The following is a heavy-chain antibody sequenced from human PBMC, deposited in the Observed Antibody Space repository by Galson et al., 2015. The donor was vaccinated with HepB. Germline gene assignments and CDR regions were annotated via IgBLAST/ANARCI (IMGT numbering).Heavy chain of an antibody. D-gene: IGHD3-9*01. V-gene: IGHV1-69*13. J-gene: IGHJ4*02. CDR2: IIPISGTA. Sequence: SVKVSCKASGGTFSSYVISWVRQAPGQGLEWMGGIIPISGTAKYAQKFQGRVTITADESTSTAYMELSSLRSDDTAVYYCARDIDWNVDYWGQGTLVTVSS. CDR3: ARDIDWNVDY. CDR1: GGTFSSYV.